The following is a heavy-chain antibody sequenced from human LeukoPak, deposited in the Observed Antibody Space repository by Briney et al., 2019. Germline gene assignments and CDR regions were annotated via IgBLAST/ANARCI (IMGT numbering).Heavy chain of an antibody. J-gene: IGHJ4*02. Sequence: GGSLRLSCAASGFTFSSYSMNWVRQAPGEGLEWASSISSSSSYIHYADSVRGRFTISRDNAKNSLFLQMNSLRGEDTAVYYCARGRGGSGREAYNVDYWGQGTLVTVSS. CDR2: ISSSSSYI. V-gene: IGHV3-21*01. CDR3: ARGRGGSGREAYNVDY. CDR1: GFTFSSYS. D-gene: IGHD5-24*01.